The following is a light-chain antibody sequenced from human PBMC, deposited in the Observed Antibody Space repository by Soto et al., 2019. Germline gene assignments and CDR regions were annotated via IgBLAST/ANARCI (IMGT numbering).Light chain of an antibody. Sequence: QAVVTQEPSLTVSPGGTVTLTCGSSTGAVTSGHYPYWFQQKPGQAPRTLIYDTSNKHSWTPARFSGSLLGGKAALTLSGAQPEDEAEYYCLLSYSGAQAVFGGATNFTVL. CDR3: LLSYSGAQAV. J-gene: IGLJ2*01. CDR1: TGAVTSGHY. CDR2: DTS. V-gene: IGLV7-46*01.